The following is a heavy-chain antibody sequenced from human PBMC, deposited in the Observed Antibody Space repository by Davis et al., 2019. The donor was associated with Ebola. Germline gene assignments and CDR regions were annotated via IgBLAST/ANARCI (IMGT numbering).Heavy chain of an antibody. CDR1: GFTFSDFY. J-gene: IGHJ4*02. CDR2: ISGSDGSM. V-gene: IGHV3-11*01. CDR3: ARPDSSGWPYFHY. D-gene: IGHD6-19*01. Sequence: PGGSLRLSCAASGFTFSDFYMHWIRQAPGKGLECVSYISGSDGSMYYADSVKGRFTISRDNAKNSLYLQMNSLRADDTAVYYCARPDSSGWPYFHYWGQGTLVTVSS.